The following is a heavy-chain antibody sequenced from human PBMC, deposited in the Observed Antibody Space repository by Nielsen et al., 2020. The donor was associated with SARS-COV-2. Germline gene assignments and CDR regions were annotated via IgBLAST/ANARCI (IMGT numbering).Heavy chain of an antibody. CDR3: ARISSSCIY. CDR2: IIPILGIA. D-gene: IGHD6-6*01. J-gene: IGHJ4*02. Sequence: SVKISCKASGYTFTSYAISWVRQAPGQGLEWMGRIIPILGIANYAQKFQGRVTITADKSTSTAYMELSSLRSEDTAVYYCARISSSCIYWGQGTLVTVSS. V-gene: IGHV1-69*04. CDR1: GYTFTSYA.